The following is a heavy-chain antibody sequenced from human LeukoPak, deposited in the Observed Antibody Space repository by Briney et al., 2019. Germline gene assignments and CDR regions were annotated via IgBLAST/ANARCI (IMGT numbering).Heavy chain of an antibody. CDR1: SGPFSPYY. J-gene: IGHJ4*02. V-gene: IGHV4-34*01. CDR2: INHSGST. Sequence: AETLTLTCAVYSGPFSPYYWSWIRQPPGKGLERIGEINHSGSTNYNPSLKSRVTISVDTSKHQFSLRLSSVTAADTAVYYCARGGFYCGGDCYVDYWGQGTLVTVSS. CDR3: ARGGFYCGGDCYVDY. D-gene: IGHD2-21*02.